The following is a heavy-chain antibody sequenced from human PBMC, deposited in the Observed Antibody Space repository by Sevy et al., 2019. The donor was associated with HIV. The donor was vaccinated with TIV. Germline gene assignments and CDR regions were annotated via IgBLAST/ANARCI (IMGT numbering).Heavy chain of an antibody. CDR2: ISFDATNK. CDR3: ALERLSSDVAEYFQN. V-gene: IGHV3-30-3*01. D-gene: IGHD1-1*01. J-gene: IGHJ1*01. Sequence: GGSLRLSCAASGFTSNRYSMHWLRQAPGNGLEWVATISFDATNKHYPDSVKGRFTSSRDNFQNSLFLQMDSLRPEDTAVYYCALERLSSDVAEYFQNWGQRTLVTVSS. CDR1: GFTSNRYS.